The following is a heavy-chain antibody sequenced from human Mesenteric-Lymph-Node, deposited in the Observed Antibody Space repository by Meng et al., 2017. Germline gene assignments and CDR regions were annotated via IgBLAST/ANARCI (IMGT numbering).Heavy chain of an antibody. J-gene: IGHJ5*02. CDR1: GGSISNSDYY. V-gene: IGHV4-30-4*01. CDR2: IYYSGNT. CDR3: ARAEYYNWFDP. Sequence: QVQVQGVGPGRVKPSQTLSLTCTVSGGSISNSDYYWSWIRQPPGKGLEWIGYIYYSGNTYYNPSLKSRVTISIDTSKNQFSLKLSSVTAADTAVYYCARAEYYNWFDPWGQGTLVTVSS. D-gene: IGHD1-14*01.